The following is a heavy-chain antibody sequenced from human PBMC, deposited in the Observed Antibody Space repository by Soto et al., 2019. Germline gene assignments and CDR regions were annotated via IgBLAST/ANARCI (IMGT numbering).Heavy chain of an antibody. CDR3: ATQEVGGTYVYTFDP. V-gene: IGHV4-39*01. CDR1: GDSITSSSYY. Sequence: SDTLSLTCTCSGDSITSSSYYWGWIRQPPGKGLEWIGSIYYSGSTYYNLSLKSRVTISGDTSKNQFSLKLSSVTAADTAVYYCATQEVGGTYVYTFDPWGQGTLVTVSS. D-gene: IGHD1-26*01. CDR2: IYYSGST. J-gene: IGHJ5*02.